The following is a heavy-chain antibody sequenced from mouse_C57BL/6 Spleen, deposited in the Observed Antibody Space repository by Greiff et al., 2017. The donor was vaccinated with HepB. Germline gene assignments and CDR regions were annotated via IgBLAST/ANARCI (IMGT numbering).Heavy chain of an antibody. CDR2: IYPGSGST. J-gene: IGHJ4*01. V-gene: IGHV1-55*01. Sequence: VKLQESGAELVKPGASVKMSCKASGYTFTSYWITWVKQRPGQGLEWIGDIYPGSGSTNYNEKFKSKATLTVDTSSSTAYMQLSSLTSEDSAVYYCARLYDGYYVGAMDYWGQGTSVTVSS. D-gene: IGHD2-3*01. CDR1: GYTFTSYW. CDR3: ARLYDGYYVGAMDY.